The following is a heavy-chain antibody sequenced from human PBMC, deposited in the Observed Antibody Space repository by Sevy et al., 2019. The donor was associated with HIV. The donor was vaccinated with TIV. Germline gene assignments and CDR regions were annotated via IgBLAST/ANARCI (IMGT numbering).Heavy chain of an antibody. V-gene: IGHV4-59*01. D-gene: IGHD5-12*01. Sequence: SETLSLTCTVSGSSISSYYWSWIRQPPGKGLEWIGYIYYSGSTNYNPSLKSRVTISVDTSKNQFSLKLSSVTAADTAVYYCARGRIIVATIIAFDIWGQGTMVTVSS. CDR1: GSSISSYY. J-gene: IGHJ3*02. CDR3: ARGRIIVATIIAFDI. CDR2: IYYSGST.